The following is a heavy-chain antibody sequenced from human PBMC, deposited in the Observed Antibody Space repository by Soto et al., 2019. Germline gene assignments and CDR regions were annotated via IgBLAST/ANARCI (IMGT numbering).Heavy chain of an antibody. V-gene: IGHV3-53*01. CDR2: IYSGGSI. D-gene: IGHD7-27*01. CDR1: EFTVSRNY. Sequence: EVQVVESGGGLIQPGGSLRLSCAASEFTVSRNYMSWVRQAPGEGLEWVSLIYSGGSIYYADSVRGRFTISRDNSKDTLYLQMDSLAAEDTAVYDWARSGQRGDQNGDHYWYFDLWVRGTLVTVSS. CDR3: ARSGQRGDQNGDHYWYFDL. J-gene: IGHJ2*01.